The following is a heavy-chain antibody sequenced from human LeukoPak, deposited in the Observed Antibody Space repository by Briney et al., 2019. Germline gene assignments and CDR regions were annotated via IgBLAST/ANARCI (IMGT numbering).Heavy chain of an antibody. V-gene: IGHV1-69*05. D-gene: IGHD6-13*01. J-gene: IGHJ4*02. CDR1: GGTFSSYA. CDR2: IIPIFGTA. CDR3: ASLYPGERQPDY. Sequence: SVKVSCKASGGTFSSYAISWVRQAPGQGLEWMGGIIPIFGTANYAQKFQGRVTITTDESTSTAYMELSSLRSEDTAVYYCASLYPGERQPDYWGQGTLVTVSS.